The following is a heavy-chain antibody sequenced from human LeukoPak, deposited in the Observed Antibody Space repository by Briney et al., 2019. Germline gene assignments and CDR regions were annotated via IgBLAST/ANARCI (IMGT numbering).Heavy chain of an antibody. V-gene: IGHV3-7*03. CDR1: GFTFNRYW. CDR2: VNRDGNEK. CDR3: VRDDGNRTGSTYFDAFDI. J-gene: IGHJ3*02. D-gene: IGHD3-9*01. Sequence: QPGGSLRLSCVASGFTFNRYWMIWVRQAPGKGLEWVANVNRDGNEKHYVDSVEGRFTISRDNAKNSLYLQMNTLRNEDTAVYYCVRDDGNRTGSTYFDAFDIWGRGKLVTVSS.